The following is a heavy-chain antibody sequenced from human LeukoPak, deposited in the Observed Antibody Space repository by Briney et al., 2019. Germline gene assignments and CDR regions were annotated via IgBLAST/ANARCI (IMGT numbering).Heavy chain of an antibody. CDR1: GFTFSSYA. CDR3: ARDGQYYDSSGYTDY. D-gene: IGHD3-22*01. CDR2: ISYDGSSK. V-gene: IGHV3-30-3*01. J-gene: IGHJ4*02. Sequence: PGRSLRLSCAASGFTFSSYAMHWVRQAPGKGLEWVAVISYDGSSKYYADSVKGRFTISRDNSKNTLYLQMNSLRAEDTAVYYCARDGQYYDSSGYTDYWGQGTLVTVSS.